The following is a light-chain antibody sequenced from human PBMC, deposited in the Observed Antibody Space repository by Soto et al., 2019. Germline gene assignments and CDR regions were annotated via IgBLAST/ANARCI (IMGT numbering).Light chain of an antibody. V-gene: IGLV2-14*01. CDR3: SSYTSSSMLEYV. Sequence: QSALTQPASVSGSPGQSITISCAETSSDVGGYNYVSWYQQHPGKAPRLIIYDVSNRPSGVSNRFSGSKSGNTASLTISGLQAEVELDYYCSSYTSSSMLEYVFGTGTKVTVL. J-gene: IGLJ1*01. CDR2: DVS. CDR1: SSDVGGYNY.